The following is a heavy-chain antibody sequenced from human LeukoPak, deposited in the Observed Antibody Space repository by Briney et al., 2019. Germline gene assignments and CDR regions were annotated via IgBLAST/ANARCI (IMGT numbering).Heavy chain of an antibody. CDR3: ATNTGTVFDY. V-gene: IGHV4-61*01. CDR1: GGSISSGSYY. D-gene: IGHD7-27*01. CDR2: VYYTGST. J-gene: IGHJ4*02. Sequence: SETLSLTCTVSGGSISSGSYYWSWIRQPPGKGLEWIGYVYYTGSTEYNPSLRSRVTISLEMSKHQFSLDLTSVTAADTAVYYCATNTGTVFDYWGQGALVTVSS.